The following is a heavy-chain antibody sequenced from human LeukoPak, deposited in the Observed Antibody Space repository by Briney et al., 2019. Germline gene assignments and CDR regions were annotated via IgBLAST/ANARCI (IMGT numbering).Heavy chain of an antibody. CDR2: IYYSGST. J-gene: IGHJ3*02. CDR3: ARRAVIVDDAFDI. Sequence: SETLSLTCTVSGGSISSSSYYWGWIRQPPGKGLEWIGSIYYSGSTYYNPSLKSRVTISVDTSKNQFSLNLSSVTAADTAVYDCARRAVIVDDAFDIWGQGTMVTVSS. CDR1: GGSISSSSYY. V-gene: IGHV4-39*01. D-gene: IGHD3-16*02.